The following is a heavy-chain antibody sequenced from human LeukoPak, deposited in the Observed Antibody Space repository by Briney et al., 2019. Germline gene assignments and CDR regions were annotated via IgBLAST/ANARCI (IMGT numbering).Heavy chain of an antibody. V-gene: IGHV4-59*08. CDR1: GGSISSYY. J-gene: IGHJ4*02. Sequence: SETLSLTCTVSGGSISSYYWSWIRQPPGKGLEWIGYIYYSGSTNYNPSLKSRVTISVDASKNQFSLKLSSVTAADTAVYYCARHISGYDSPPYDWGQGTLVTVSS. D-gene: IGHD5-12*01. CDR3: ARHISGYDSPPYD. CDR2: IYYSGST.